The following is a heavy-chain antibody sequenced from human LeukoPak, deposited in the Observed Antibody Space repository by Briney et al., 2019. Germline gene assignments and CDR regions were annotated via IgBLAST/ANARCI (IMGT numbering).Heavy chain of an antibody. Sequence: SSETLSLTCTVSGGSISSSSVYWGWIRQPPGKGLEWIATISYSGSTTSYNPSLKSRVTISVDTSKNQFSLKLNSVTAADTAVYYCVRRTRGSYSDYWGQGTLVTVSS. J-gene: IGHJ4*02. V-gene: IGHV4-39*01. CDR3: VRRTRGSYSDY. CDR1: GGSISSSSVY. D-gene: IGHD1-26*01. CDR2: ISYSGSTT.